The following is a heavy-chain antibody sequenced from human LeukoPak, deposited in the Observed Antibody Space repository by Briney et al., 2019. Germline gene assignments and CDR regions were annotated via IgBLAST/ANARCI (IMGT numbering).Heavy chain of an antibody. V-gene: IGHV4-59*08. CDR3: ARGAPLYYYDSSGYSEEYDY. J-gene: IGHJ4*02. D-gene: IGHD3-22*01. CDR2: IYYSGST. CDR1: GGSISSYY. Sequence: NASETLSLTCTVSGGSISSYYWSWIRQPPGKGLEWIGYIYYSGSTNYNPSLKSRVTISVDTSRNQFSLKLSSVTAADTAVYYCARGAPLYYYDSSGYSEEYDYWGQGTLVTVSS.